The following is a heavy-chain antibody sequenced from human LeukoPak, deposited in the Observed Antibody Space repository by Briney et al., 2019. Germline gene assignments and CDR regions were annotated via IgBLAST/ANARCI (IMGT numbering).Heavy chain of an antibody. V-gene: IGHV4-59*01. Sequence: MSSETLSLTCTVSGGSISSYYWSWIRQPPGKGLEWIGHIYYSGSTNYNPSLKSRVTISVDTSKNQFSLKLSSVTAADTAVYYCARSRTMVRGYFDYWGQGTLVTVSS. CDR1: GGSISSYY. CDR3: ARSRTMVRGYFDY. CDR2: IYYSGST. J-gene: IGHJ4*02. D-gene: IGHD3-10*01.